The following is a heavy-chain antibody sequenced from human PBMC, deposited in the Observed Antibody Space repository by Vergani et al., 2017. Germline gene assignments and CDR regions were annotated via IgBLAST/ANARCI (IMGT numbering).Heavy chain of an antibody. V-gene: IGHV3-21*01. CDR1: GFTFSSYA. CDR3: ARYRPTSSGWYYSYYYGMDV. J-gene: IGHJ6*02. Sequence: VQLVESGGGVVQPGRSLRLSCAASGFTFSSYAMNWVRQAPGKGLEWVSCISSSSNYLYYADSVKGRFTISRDNAKNSLYLEMNSLRAEDTAVYYCARYRPTSSGWYYSYYYGMDVWGQGTTVTVSS. CDR2: ISSSSNYL. D-gene: IGHD6-19*01.